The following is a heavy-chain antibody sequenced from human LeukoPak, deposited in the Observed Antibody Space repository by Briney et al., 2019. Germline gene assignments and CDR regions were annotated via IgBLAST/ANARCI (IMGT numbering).Heavy chain of an antibody. CDR3: AKGEGSSGWYGLDS. J-gene: IGHJ4*02. CDR2: ISGSGGTT. V-gene: IGHV3-23*01. D-gene: IGHD6-19*01. CDR1: GFTFSNYA. Sequence: GGSLRLSCAASGFTFSNYAMSWVRQAPGKGLEWVSAISGSGGTTYYADSVKGRFTISRDNSKNTLSLQMNSLRVEDTAVYLCAKGEGSSGWYGLDSWGQGTLVTVSS.